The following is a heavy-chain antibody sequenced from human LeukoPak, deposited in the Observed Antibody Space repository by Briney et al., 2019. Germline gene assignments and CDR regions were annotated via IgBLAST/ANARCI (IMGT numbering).Heavy chain of an antibody. Sequence: ASVKLSCKASGYTFTSCYIHCGRQSPRQGLQYMGIINPSGGSTSYAQKFHGRVTMTRDTSTSTVYMELSSLRSEDTAVYYCARAARGYRGVIDYWGQGTLVTVSS. D-gene: IGHD1-26*01. V-gene: IGHV1-46*01. CDR2: INPSGGST. J-gene: IGHJ4*02. CDR3: ARAARGYRGVIDY. CDR1: GYTFTSCY.